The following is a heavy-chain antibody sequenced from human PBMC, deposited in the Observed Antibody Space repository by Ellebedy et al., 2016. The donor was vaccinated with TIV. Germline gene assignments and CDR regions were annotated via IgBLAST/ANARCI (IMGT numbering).Heavy chain of an antibody. V-gene: IGHV4-34*01. D-gene: IGHD2-2*01. Sequence: MPSETLSLTCAVYGGSFSGYYWSWIRQTPGKGLEWIGEINHSGSTNYNPSLKSRVTISVDTSKNQFSLKLSSVTAADTAVYYCARRRGIVVVPAAWFDYWGQGTLVTVSS. CDR3: ARRRGIVVVPAAWFDY. CDR1: GGSFSGYY. J-gene: IGHJ4*02. CDR2: INHSGST.